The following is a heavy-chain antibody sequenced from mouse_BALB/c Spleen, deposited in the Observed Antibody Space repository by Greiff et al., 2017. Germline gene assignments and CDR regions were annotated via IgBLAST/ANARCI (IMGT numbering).Heavy chain of an antibody. CDR1: GFTFSSLG. Sequence: EVKLVESGGGLVQPGGSRKLSCAASGFTFSSLGMHWVRQAPEKGLEWVAYISSGSSTIYYADTVKGRFTISRDNPKNTLFLQMTSLRSEDTAMYYCARGAYWGQGTLVTVSA. CDR3: ARGAY. CDR2: ISSGSSTI. J-gene: IGHJ3*01. V-gene: IGHV5-17*02.